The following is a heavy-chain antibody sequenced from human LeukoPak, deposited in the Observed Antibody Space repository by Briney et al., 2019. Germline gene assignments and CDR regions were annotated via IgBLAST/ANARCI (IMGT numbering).Heavy chain of an antibody. J-gene: IGHJ4*02. V-gene: IGHV3-7*04. CDR1: GFIFSNSW. Sequence: GGSLRLSCATSGFIFSNSWMNWVRQAPGKGLEWVAKIKPDGSEKYYVDSVKGRFTVSRDNAKNSLYLQMNSLRADDTAVYFCARGANWAFEYWGQGTLVTVSS. D-gene: IGHD7-27*01. CDR2: IKPDGSEK. CDR3: ARGANWAFEY.